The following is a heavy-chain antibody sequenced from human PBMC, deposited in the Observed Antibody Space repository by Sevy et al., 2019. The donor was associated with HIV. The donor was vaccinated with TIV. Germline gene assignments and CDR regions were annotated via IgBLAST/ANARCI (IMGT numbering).Heavy chain of an antibody. CDR3: AKDAMRGVGATTRYGMDV. CDR2: ISYDGSNK. Sequence: GGSLRLSCAASGFTFSSYGMHWVRQAPGKGLEWVAVISYDGSNKYYADSVKGRFTISRDNSKNTLYLQMNSLRAEDTAVYYGAKDAMRGVGATTRYGMDVWGQGTTVTVSS. V-gene: IGHV3-30*18. J-gene: IGHJ6*02. D-gene: IGHD1-26*01. CDR1: GFTFSSYG.